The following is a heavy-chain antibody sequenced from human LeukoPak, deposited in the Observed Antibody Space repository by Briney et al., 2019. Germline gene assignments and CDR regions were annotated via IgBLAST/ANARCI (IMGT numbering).Heavy chain of an antibody. J-gene: IGHJ4*02. V-gene: IGHV1-2*02. CDR1: GYTFTGYY. D-gene: IGHD4-23*01. Sequence: GASVKVSCKASGYTFTGYYMHWVRQAPGQGLAWMGWINPNSGSTYYAQKFQGRVTMTSDTSISTAYMELSRLRSDNAAVYYCARDLYGGTSATFDYWGQGTLVTVSS. CDR2: INPNSGST. CDR3: ARDLYGGTSATFDY.